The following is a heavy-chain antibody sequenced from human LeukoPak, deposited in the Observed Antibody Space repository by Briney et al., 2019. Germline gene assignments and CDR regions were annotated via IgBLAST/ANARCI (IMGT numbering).Heavy chain of an antibody. V-gene: IGHV4-39*07. CDR1: GASISSNTEC. CDR3: ARKVGATN. J-gene: IGHJ4*02. Sequence: PSETLSLTCTVSGASISSNTECWGWIREPPGKGLEWIASIYSSGSTFYNPSLNSGVTISIDTSKNQFSLKLSSVTAADTAVYYCARKVGATNWGQGTLVTVSS. D-gene: IGHD1-26*01. CDR2: IYSSGST.